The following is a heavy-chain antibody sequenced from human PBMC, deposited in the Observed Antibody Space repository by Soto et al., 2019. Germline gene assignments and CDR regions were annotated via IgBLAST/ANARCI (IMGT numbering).Heavy chain of an antibody. CDR3: AKSTGGTANGRDV. V-gene: IGHV3-9*01. J-gene: IGHJ6*02. Sequence: EVQLVESGGGLVQPGRSLRLSCGASGFTFDEYGMHWVRQAPGKGLEWVSGISWNSGTIGYADSVKGRFTISRDNAKNSLYLQMSSLGAEGTALYYCAKSTGGTANGRDVWGQGTTVTVSS. CDR2: ISWNSGTI. D-gene: IGHD2-21*02. CDR1: GFTFDEYG.